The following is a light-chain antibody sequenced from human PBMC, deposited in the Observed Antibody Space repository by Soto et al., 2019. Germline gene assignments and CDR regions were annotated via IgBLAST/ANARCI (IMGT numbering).Light chain of an antibody. Sequence: QSALTQPASVSGSPGQSITISCTGTSSDVGSYNLVSWYQQHPGKAPKLMIYEGSKRPSGVSNRFSGSQSGNTASLTISGLQAEDEAVYYSCSYAGIITLGFVGGTKLTVL. V-gene: IGLV2-23*01. CDR3: CSYAGIITLG. CDR1: SSDVGSYNL. J-gene: IGLJ2*01. CDR2: EGS.